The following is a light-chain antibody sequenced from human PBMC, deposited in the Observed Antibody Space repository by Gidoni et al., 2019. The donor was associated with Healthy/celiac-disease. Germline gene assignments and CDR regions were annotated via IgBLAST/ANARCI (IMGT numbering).Light chain of an antibody. Sequence: QPVLTQPPSASGTPGQRVTISCSGSSSNIGSKTVNWYQQLPGTAPKLLIYSNSQRPSGVPDRFSGSKSGSSASLAISGLQSEDEADYYCAAWDDSLNGPVFGGGTKLTVL. V-gene: IGLV1-44*01. CDR3: AAWDDSLNGPV. J-gene: IGLJ3*02. CDR1: SSNIGSKT. CDR2: SNS.